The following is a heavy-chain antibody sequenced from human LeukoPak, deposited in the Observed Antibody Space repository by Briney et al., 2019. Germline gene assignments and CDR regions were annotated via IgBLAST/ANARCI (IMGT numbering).Heavy chain of an antibody. V-gene: IGHV3-23*01. Sequence: GGSLRLSCAASGFTFSNYAMSWVRQAPGKGLEWASAIGVNTYYTDSVKGRFTISRDNSKNTLYLQMNSLRAEDTAVYYCAKSVGSYYYYYMDVWGKGTTVTVSS. D-gene: IGHD1-26*01. J-gene: IGHJ6*03. CDR1: GFTFSNYA. CDR3: AKSVGSYYYYYMDV. CDR2: IGVNT.